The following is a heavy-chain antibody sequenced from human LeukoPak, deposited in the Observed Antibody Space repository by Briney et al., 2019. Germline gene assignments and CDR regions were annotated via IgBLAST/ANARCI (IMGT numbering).Heavy chain of an antibody. V-gene: IGHV3-7*01. CDR1: GFTFSSYW. J-gene: IGHJ4*02. CDR2: IKQDGSEK. Sequence: GGSLRLSCAASGFTFSSYWMSWVRQAPGKGLEWVANIKQDGSEKYYVDSVKGRFTISRDNAKNSLYLQMNSLRAEDTAVYYCAKGSGSYPGKGLDYWGQGALVTVSS. D-gene: IGHD1-26*01. CDR3: AKGSGSYPGKGLDY.